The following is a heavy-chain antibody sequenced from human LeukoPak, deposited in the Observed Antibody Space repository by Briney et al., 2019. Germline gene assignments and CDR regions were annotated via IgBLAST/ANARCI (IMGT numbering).Heavy chain of an antibody. Sequence: ASVKISCKASGYTFTSYYFHWVRQAPGQGLEGMGVINPSPGSTAYAQKFQGRVTMTRDTPTSTVYMELSSLRSEDTAVYFCARGPLNWNQAVIDHWGQGTLVTVSS. CDR3: ARGPLNWNQAVIDH. J-gene: IGHJ4*02. V-gene: IGHV1-46*01. CDR2: INPSPGST. D-gene: IGHD1-1*01. CDR1: GYTFTSYY.